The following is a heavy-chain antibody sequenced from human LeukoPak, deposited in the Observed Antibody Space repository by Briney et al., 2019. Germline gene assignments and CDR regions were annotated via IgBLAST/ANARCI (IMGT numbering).Heavy chain of an antibody. V-gene: IGHV4-34*01. D-gene: IGHD4-11*01. J-gene: IGHJ4*02. CDR1: GGSFSGYY. CDR3: ARAFLEGMTTGNFDY. CDR2: INHSGST. Sequence: SETLSLTCAVYGGSFSGYYWSWIRQPPGKGLEWIGEINHSGSTNYNPSLKSRVTISVDTSKNQFSLKLSSVTAADTAVYYCARAFLEGMTTGNFDYWGKGPLVTVSS.